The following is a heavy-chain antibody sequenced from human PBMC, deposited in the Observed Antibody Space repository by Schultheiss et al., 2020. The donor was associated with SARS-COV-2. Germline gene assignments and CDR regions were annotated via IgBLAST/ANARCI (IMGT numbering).Heavy chain of an antibody. CDR1: RVTFSNSD. CDR3: AREFGSSWFYYYGMDV. J-gene: IGHJ6*02. V-gene: IGHV3-NL1*01. Sequence: GGSLRLSCVASRVTFSNSDMHWVRQAPGKGLEWVSVIYSGGSTIYYADSVKGRFTISRDNSKNTLYLQMNSLRAEDTAVYYCAREFGSSWFYYYGMDVWGQGTTVTVSS. D-gene: IGHD6-13*01. CDR2: IYSGGSTI.